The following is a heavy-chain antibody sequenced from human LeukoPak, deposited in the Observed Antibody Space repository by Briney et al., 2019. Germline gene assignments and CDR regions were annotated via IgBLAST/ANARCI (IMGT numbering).Heavy chain of an antibody. V-gene: IGHV4-59*01. D-gene: IGHD4-11*01. J-gene: IGHJ4*02. Sequence: SETLSLTCTVSGGSISNYYWSWIRQPPGKGLEWIGYISHSGSTNYSPSLKSRVTISLDTSKNQFSLKLSSVTAADTAVYYCARDLGDYSNYEPAYYFDYWGQGTLVTVSS. CDR1: GGSISNYY. CDR2: ISHSGST. CDR3: ARDLGDYSNYEPAYYFDY.